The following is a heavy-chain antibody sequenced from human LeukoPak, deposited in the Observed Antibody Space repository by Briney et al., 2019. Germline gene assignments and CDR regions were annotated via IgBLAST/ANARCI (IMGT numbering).Heavy chain of an antibody. V-gene: IGHV3-74*01. CDR2: INSDGSST. Sequence: GGSLRLSCAASGFTFSSYWMHWVRQAPGKGLVWVSRINSDGSSTSYADSVKGRFTISRDNAKNTLYLQMNSLRAEDTAVYYCATTFYYGSGSYLALHAFDIWGQGTMVTVSS. CDR3: ATTFYYGSGSYLALHAFDI. D-gene: IGHD3-10*01. J-gene: IGHJ3*02. CDR1: GFTFSSYW.